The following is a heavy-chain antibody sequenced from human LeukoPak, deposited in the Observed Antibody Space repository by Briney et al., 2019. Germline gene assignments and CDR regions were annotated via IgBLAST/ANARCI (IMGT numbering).Heavy chain of an antibody. J-gene: IGHJ4*02. V-gene: IGHV4-31*03. CDR2: IYYSGST. D-gene: IGHD3-10*01. CDR1: GGSISSSSYY. CDR3: ARGLMVRGVTTFDY. Sequence: SETLSLTCTVSGGSISSSSYYWGWIRQHPGTGLEWIGYIYYSGSTYYNPSLKSRVTISVVTSKNQFSLKLSSVTAADTAVYYCARGLMVRGVTTFDYWGQGTLVTVSS.